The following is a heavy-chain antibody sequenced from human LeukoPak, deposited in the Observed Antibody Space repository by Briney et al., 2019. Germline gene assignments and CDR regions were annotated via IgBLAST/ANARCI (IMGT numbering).Heavy chain of an antibody. CDR1: GGSISSSTSY. J-gene: IGHJ4*02. CDR3: ARNASDSGTSYFDY. CDR2: IYYSGST. Sequence: PSETLSLTCTVSGGSISSSTSYWGWIRQPPGKGLEWIGSIYYSGSTSYNPSLKSRATISVDTSKKQFSLKLDSVTAADTAVYYCARNASDSGTSYFDYWGQGTLVTVSS. V-gene: IGHV4-39*01. D-gene: IGHD1-26*01.